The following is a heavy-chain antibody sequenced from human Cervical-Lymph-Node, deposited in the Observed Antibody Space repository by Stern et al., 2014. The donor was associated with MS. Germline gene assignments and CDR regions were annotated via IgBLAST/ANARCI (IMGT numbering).Heavy chain of an antibody. CDR2: IMPIVEST. CDR1: GGTFNNFA. D-gene: IGHD3-3*01. CDR3: VRGLSGYDYWYFDL. J-gene: IGHJ2*01. V-gene: IGHV1-69*06. Sequence: VQLVESGAEVKKPGSSVNVSCKASGGTFNNFAVSWVRQVPGQGYEWMGGIMPIVESTTYAQKFRHSVAIAADKSTNTVYMELSSLKSDDTAIYYCVRGLSGYDYWYFDLWGRGTLVTVSS.